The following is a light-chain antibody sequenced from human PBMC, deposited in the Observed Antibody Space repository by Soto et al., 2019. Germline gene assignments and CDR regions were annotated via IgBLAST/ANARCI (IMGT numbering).Light chain of an antibody. Sequence: QSVLTQPPSVSGAPGQRVSISCTGSTSNIGAPYDVHWYQHLPGAAPKLLIYGDNNRPSGVPDRFSGSKSGTSASLAITGLQAEDEADYYCQSYDSSLSVSYVFGTGTKVTVL. V-gene: IGLV1-40*01. CDR1: TSNIGAPYD. J-gene: IGLJ1*01. CDR3: QSYDSSLSVSYV. CDR2: GDN.